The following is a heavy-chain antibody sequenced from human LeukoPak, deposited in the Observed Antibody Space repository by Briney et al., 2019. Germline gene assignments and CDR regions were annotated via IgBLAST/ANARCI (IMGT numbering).Heavy chain of an antibody. CDR2: ISSSGSTI. Sequence: GGSLRLSCAASGITFSSYEMNWVRQAPGKGLEWVSDISSSGSTIYYGDSVKGRFTISRDNAKNSLYLQMNNLRDEDTAVYYCARDLILADSSGSSAHDYWGQGTLVTVSS. CDR1: GITFSSYE. J-gene: IGHJ4*02. D-gene: IGHD2-15*01. V-gene: IGHV3-48*03. CDR3: ARDLILADSSGSSAHDY.